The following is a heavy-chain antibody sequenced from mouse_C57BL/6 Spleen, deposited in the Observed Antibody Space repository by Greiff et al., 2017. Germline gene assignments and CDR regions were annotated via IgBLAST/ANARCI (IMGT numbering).Heavy chain of an antibody. J-gene: IGHJ4*01. CDR1: GFTFSSYA. CDR2: ISSGGDYI. D-gene: IGHD1-1*01. CDR3: TRDPTVVAPYDAMDY. Sequence: EVKLMESGEGLVKPGGSLKLSCAASGFTFSSYAMSWVRQTPEKRLEWVAYISSGGDYIYYADTVKGRFTISRDNARNTLYLQMSSLKSEDTAMYYCTRDPTVVAPYDAMDYWGQGTSVTVSS. V-gene: IGHV5-9-1*02.